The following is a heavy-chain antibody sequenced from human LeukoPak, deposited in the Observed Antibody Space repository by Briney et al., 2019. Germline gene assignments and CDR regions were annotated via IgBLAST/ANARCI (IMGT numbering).Heavy chain of an antibody. D-gene: IGHD6-13*01. CDR2: IYYSGST. Sequence: SETLSLTCTVSGVSVSSGSYYWSWIRQPPGKGLEWIGYIYYSGSTNYNPSLKSRVTISVDTSKNQFSLKLSSVTAADTAVYYCASGGSSSWPYFDYWGQGTLVTVSS. CDR3: ASGGSSSWPYFDY. V-gene: IGHV4-61*01. CDR1: GVSVSSGSYY. J-gene: IGHJ4*02.